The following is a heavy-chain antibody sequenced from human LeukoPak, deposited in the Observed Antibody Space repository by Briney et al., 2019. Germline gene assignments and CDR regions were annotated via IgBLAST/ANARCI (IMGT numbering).Heavy chain of an antibody. CDR3: ARAPYYDSSGYYYGAEYFQH. Sequence: PGGSLRLSCAASGFTVSTNHMSWVRQTPGKGLEWVSTIYSGGSIYYADSVKGRFTISRDNSKNTLYLQMNSLRVEDTAVYYCARAPYYDSSGYYYGAEYFQHWGQGTLVTVSS. CDR1: GFTVSTNH. CDR2: IYSGGSI. V-gene: IGHV3-53*01. D-gene: IGHD3-22*01. J-gene: IGHJ1*01.